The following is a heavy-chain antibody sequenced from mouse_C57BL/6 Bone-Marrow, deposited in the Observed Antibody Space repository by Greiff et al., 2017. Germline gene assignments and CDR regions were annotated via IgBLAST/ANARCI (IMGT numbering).Heavy chain of an antibody. CDR2: IYPGGGYT. CDR1: GYTFTNYW. J-gene: IGHJ3*01. Sequence: VMLVESGAELVRPGTSVKMSCKASGYTFTNYWIGWAKQRPGHGLEWIGDIYPGGGYTNYTEKFQGKATLTADKSSSTAYMQFSSLTSEDSAIYYCAGSWSYSSFAYWGQGTLVTVSA. CDR3: AGSWSYSSFAY. D-gene: IGHD2-12*01. V-gene: IGHV1-63*01.